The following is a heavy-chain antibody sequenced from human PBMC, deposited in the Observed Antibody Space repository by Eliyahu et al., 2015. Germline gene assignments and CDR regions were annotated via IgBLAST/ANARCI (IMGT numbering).Heavy chain of an antibody. CDR1: GFTFSSYS. J-gene: IGHJ4*02. CDR3: VRVLYSSTSKRFDY. D-gene: IGHD6-6*01. CDR2: ITGDSSTT. V-gene: IGHV3-48*04. Sequence: EVQLVESGGGLVQRGGSLRLSXTXSGFTFSSYSMNWVRQAPGKGRGXVSYITGDSSTTYYADSVKGRFAIYRDNARNSLYLQMNSLRAEDTAVYYCVRVLYSSTSKRFDYWGQGTLVTVST.